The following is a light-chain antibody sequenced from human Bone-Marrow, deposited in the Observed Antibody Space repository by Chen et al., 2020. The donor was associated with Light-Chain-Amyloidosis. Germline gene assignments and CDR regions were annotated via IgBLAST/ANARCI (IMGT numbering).Light chain of an antibody. Sequence: DAVMTQTPLSSPVTLGQPASISCTSSQNLVHDDGNTYLSWLQQRPGQPPRLLIYKISTRFSGVPDRCSGSGAGTHFTLKISRVEAEDVGVYYCMQATHFPRTFGQGTKVEIK. CDR2: KIS. CDR1: QNLVHDDGNTY. CDR3: MQATHFPRT. V-gene: IGKV2-24*01. J-gene: IGKJ1*01.